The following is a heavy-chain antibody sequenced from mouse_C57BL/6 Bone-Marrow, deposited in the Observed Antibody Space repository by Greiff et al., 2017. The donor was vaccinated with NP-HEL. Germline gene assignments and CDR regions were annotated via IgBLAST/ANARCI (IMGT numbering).Heavy chain of an antibody. CDR2: INPYNGGT. Sequence: VQLKESGPVLVKPGASVKMSCKASGYTFTDYYMNWVKQSHGKSLEWIGVINPYNGGTSYNQKFKGKATLTVDKSSSTAYMELNSLTSEDSAVYYCARSYYGSFDDWGQGTTLTVSS. CDR1: GYTFTDYY. J-gene: IGHJ2*01. D-gene: IGHD1-1*01. CDR3: ARSYYGSFDD. V-gene: IGHV1-19*01.